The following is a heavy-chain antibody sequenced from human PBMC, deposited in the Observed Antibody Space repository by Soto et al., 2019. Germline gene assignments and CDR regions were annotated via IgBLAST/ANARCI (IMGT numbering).Heavy chain of an antibody. Sequence: QVQLVQSGAEVKKPGASVKVSCKASGYTFTSYDINWVRQATGQGLEWMGWMNPNSGNTGYEQKFQGRVIMDSNPCRNTAYMGLSRLSSEYTAVYYWARTLDGYSVDSWGQGTLVTVSS. D-gene: IGHD4-17*01. V-gene: IGHV1-8*01. J-gene: IGHJ4*02. CDR1: GYTFTSYD. CDR3: ARTLDGYSVDS. CDR2: MNPNSGNT.